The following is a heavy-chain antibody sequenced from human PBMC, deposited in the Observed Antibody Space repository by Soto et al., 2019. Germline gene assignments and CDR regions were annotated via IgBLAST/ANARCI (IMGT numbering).Heavy chain of an antibody. CDR2: ISYDGSNK. J-gene: IGHJ4*02. CDR3: ASAPYYDFDY. CDR1: GFTFSSYA. Sequence: AGGSLRLSCAASGFTFSSYAMHWVRQAPGKGLEWVAVISYDGSNKYYADSVKGRFTISRDNSKNTLYLQMNSLRAEDTAVYYCASAPYYDFDYWGQGTLVTVSS. D-gene: IGHD3-3*01. V-gene: IGHV3-30-3*01.